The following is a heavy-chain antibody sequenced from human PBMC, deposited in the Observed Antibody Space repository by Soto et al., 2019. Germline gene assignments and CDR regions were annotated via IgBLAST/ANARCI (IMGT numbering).Heavy chain of an antibody. V-gene: IGHV1-18*04. D-gene: IGHD3-10*01. CDR2: ISAYNGNT. J-gene: IGHJ6*02. Sequence: EASVKVSCKASGYTFTSYYIHWVRQTPGQGLEWMGWISAYNGNTNYAQKLQGRVTMTTDTSTSTAYMDLRSLRSDDTAVYYCARGIGGWFGVAYYYGMDVWGQGTTVTVSS. CDR1: GYTFTSYY. CDR3: ARGIGGWFGVAYYYGMDV.